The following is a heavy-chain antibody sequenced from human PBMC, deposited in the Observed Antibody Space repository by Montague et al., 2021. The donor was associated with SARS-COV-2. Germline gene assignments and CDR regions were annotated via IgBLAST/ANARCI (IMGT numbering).Heavy chain of an antibody. V-gene: IGHV4-30-4*01. J-gene: IGHJ6*02. CDR2: IHYSEST. D-gene: IGHD3-3*01. CDR3: ARGLLRFLERLGGLDV. CDR1: GDSITRGDYS. Sequence: LVKPTQTLTLTCTVSGDSITRGDYSWSWIRQPPGKGLEWIGYIHYSESTFYNPSLKSRVTISVDRPKNQFSLNLTSVTAADTAVYYCARGLLRFLERLGGLDVWGRGTTVTVSS.